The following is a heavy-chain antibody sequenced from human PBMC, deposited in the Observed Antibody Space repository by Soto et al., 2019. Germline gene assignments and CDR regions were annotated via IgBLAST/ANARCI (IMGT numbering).Heavy chain of an antibody. CDR3: ARDITGTNNWFDP. D-gene: IGHD1-7*01. Sequence: VQLVQSGAEVKKPGSSVRVSCETSGDTFTSHTVNWLRQAPGQGLEWMGGIIPVFGSPNYAEKFQGRLTITADTSTNTAYMALRRLKSEDTDVYFCARDITGTNNWFDPWGQGTLVTVSS. J-gene: IGHJ5*02. V-gene: IGHV1-69*06. CDR2: IIPVFGSP. CDR1: GDTFTSHT.